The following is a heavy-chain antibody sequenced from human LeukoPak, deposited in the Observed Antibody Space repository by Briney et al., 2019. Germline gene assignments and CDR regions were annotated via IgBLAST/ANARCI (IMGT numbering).Heavy chain of an antibody. V-gene: IGHV3-21*06. Sequence: GGSLRLSCGASGLTFSSYSMNWVRQAPGKGLEWVSCISSSSSYIYYADSVEGRFTISRDNAKNSVYLQMSGLTTEDTAVYYCTRLAAAGSGRWAPDYWGQGTLVTVSS. CDR2: ISSSSSYI. CDR3: TRLAAAGSGRWAPDY. D-gene: IGHD1-14*01. J-gene: IGHJ4*02. CDR1: GLTFSSYS.